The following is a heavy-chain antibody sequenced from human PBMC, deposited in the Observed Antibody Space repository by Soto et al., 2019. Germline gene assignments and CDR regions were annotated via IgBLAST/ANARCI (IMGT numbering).Heavy chain of an antibody. CDR1: GFTSSNAW. J-gene: IGHJ4*02. CDR3: TTDVWEPLSSDY. CDR2: IKTKGEGGTT. D-gene: IGHD1-26*01. V-gene: IGHV3-15*07. Sequence: EVQLVESGGGLVKSGGSLRLSCAASGFTSSNAWMNWVRQAPGKGLEWVGHIKTKGEGGTTDYAVPVKGRFTISRDDARNTVYLQMNSLKTEDTAMYHCTTDVWEPLSSDYWGQGTLVTVSS.